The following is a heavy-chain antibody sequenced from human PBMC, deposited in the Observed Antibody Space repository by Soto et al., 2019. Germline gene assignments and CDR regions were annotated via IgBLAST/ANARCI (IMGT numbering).Heavy chain of an antibody. V-gene: IGHV4-39*01. Sequence: SETLSLTCTASGGSITSSSHFWGWFRQPPGKGLEWIGTIYFTWNTYYTPSLKSRLTMSIDTSKNEFSLRLNSVTAAGTAVYYCAGQTFTIAAASYGRSNWFDPWGPGTLVTVSS. D-gene: IGHD6-25*01. CDR1: GGSITSSSHF. CDR2: IYFTWNT. CDR3: AGQTFTIAAASYGRSNWFDP. J-gene: IGHJ5*02.